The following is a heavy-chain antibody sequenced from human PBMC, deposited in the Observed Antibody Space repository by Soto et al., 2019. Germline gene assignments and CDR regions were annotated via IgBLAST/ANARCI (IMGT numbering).Heavy chain of an antibody. V-gene: IGHV3-30*04. CDR2: ISYDEIDK. CDR1: GFTFSNYT. CDR3: AGRSGSSDY. D-gene: IGHD3-10*01. Sequence: PGESLRLSCAASGFTFSNYTMHWVRQAPGKGLEWVALISYDEIDKYFADAVKGRFTISRDNSKNTLYLQMDSLRAEDTAVYYCAGRSGSSDYWGRGTLVTVSS. J-gene: IGHJ4*02.